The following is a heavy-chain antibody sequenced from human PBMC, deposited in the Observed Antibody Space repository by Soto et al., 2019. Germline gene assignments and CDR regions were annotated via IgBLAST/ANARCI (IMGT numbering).Heavy chain of an antibody. CDR3: ARSPEYYYDSSGSSYGGWFDP. Sequence: GASVKVSCKASGGTFSSYAISWGRQAPGQGLEWVGGIIPMFGTANHAQRFRDRLTITADESTSTVYMELSSLRSEDTAVYYCARSPEYYYDSSGSSYGGWFDPWGQGTLVTVSS. J-gene: IGHJ5*02. CDR2: IIPMFGTA. V-gene: IGHV1-69*13. CDR1: GGTFSSYA. D-gene: IGHD3-22*01.